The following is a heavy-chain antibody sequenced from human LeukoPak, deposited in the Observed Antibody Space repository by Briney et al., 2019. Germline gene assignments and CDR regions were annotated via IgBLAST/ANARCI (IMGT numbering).Heavy chain of an antibody. J-gene: IGHJ4*02. D-gene: IGHD3-10*01. CDR2: FSSDGRST. CDR1: GFTFSTFN. Sequence: PGRSLRLSCAASGFTFSTFNMHWVRQAPGKGLEWVAVFSSDGRSTFYEENVQGRFTLSRDNSKNTLSLQMNSLRAEDTAVYYCAKSYYYHSGSFDYWGQGTLVTVSS. V-gene: IGHV3-30*18. CDR3: AKSYYYHSGSFDY.